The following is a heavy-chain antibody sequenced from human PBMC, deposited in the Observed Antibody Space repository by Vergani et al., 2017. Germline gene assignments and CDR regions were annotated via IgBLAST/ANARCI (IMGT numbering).Heavy chain of an antibody. D-gene: IGHD3-3*01. Sequence: EVELVESGGGLVQPGGSLRLSCAASGFTFNEYWMHWARQVPGKGLVWVSGMNGDGDTISYADSVKGRFTISRDNAKNTLFLQMNSLRAEDTAVYYCARARKFRFGVVWENWFDPLGQGGLITISS. V-gene: IGHV3-74*01. CDR1: GFTFNEYW. J-gene: IGHJ5*02. CDR3: ARARKFRFGVVWENWFDP. CDR2: MNGDGDTI.